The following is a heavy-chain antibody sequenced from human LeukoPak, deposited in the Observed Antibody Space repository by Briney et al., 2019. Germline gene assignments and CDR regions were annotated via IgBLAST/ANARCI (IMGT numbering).Heavy chain of an antibody. V-gene: IGHV4-34*01. CDR1: GGSFSGYY. Sequence: ASETLSLTCAVYGGSFSGYYWSWIRQPPGKGLEWIGEINHSGSTNYNPSLKSRVTISVDTSKNQFSLKLSSVTAADTAVYYCATANSGYSSSWYFDYWGQGTLVTVSS. CDR3: ATANSGYSSSWYFDY. J-gene: IGHJ4*02. D-gene: IGHD6-13*01. CDR2: INHSGST.